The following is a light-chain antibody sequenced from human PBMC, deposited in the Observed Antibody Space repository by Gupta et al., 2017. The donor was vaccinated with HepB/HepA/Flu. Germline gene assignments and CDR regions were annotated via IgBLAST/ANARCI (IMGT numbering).Light chain of an antibody. J-gene: IGLJ2*01. CDR1: RANTGNNY. CDR2: RNT. V-gene: IGLV1-47*01. CDR3: GAWDDTFTVV. Sequence: QSALTQPPSAAGAPGQTVTISCSGSRANTGNNYVSWYLQLPGPAPILLIFRNTRRPSGIPDRFSGSKSGNSASLTISGLRSDDEATYFCGAWDDTFTVVFGGGTKVTVL.